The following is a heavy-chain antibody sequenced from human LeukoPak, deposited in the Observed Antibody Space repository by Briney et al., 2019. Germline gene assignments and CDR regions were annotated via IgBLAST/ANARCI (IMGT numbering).Heavy chain of an antibody. CDR3: AGKYYYDSSGYFYVDY. J-gene: IGHJ4*02. D-gene: IGHD3-22*01. CDR1: GYSINGGYY. Sequence: LETLSLTCAVSGYSINGGYYWGWIRQTPEKGLEWIASIYPPGKTYYNPSLKSRVTISTDTSKNQFSLKLSSVTAADTAVYYCAGKYYYDSSGYFYVDYWGQGTLVTVSS. V-gene: IGHV4-38-2*01. CDR2: IYPPGKT.